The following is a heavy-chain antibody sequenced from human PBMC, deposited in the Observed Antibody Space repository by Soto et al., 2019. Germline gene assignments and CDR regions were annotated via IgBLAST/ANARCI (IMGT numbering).Heavy chain of an antibody. Sequence: QLVESGGGVVQPGGSLRLSCSATASAFTFSDHGMHWVRQTPGQGLEWLAVIWSDGGNRYYGDSVKGRFTISRDNSENPLYLQMNSLSDEDTGVYYCASAGRGHFTSMVNYFSYGLDVWGQGTTVAVSS. J-gene: IGHJ6*02. CDR3: ASAGRGHFTSMVNYFSYGLDV. CDR1: AFTFSDHG. CDR2: IWSDGGNR. V-gene: IGHV3-33*01. D-gene: IGHD5-18*01.